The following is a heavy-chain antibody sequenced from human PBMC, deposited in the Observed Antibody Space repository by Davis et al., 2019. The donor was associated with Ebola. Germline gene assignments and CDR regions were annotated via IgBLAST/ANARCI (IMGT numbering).Heavy chain of an antibody. CDR1: GFSFSPYS. D-gene: IGHD2-21*01. CDR3: ARGESSIVRGKKPALDR. Sequence: GESLKLYCAASGFSFSPYSMHWVRQAHGKGLEWVANIQPDGREKNYVDSVKGRFTISRDNAKYSLYLQLNSLRVEDTAVYYCARGESSIVRGKKPALDRWGQGTLVTVTS. J-gene: IGHJ5*02. CDR2: IQPDGREK. V-gene: IGHV3-7*04.